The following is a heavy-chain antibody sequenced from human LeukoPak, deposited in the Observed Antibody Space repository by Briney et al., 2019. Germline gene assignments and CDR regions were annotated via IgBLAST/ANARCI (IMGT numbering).Heavy chain of an antibody. J-gene: IGHJ6*03. D-gene: IGHD3-10*01. CDR3: ARGGGSLHTYYYYYMDV. CDR1: GGSFSGYY. CDR2: INHSGST. Sequence: SETLSLTCAVSGGSFSGYYWSWIRQPPGKGLEWIGEINHSGSTNYNRSLKSRVTISVDTSKNQFSLTLSSVTAADTAVYYCARGGGSLHTYYYYYMDVWGKGTTVTVSS. V-gene: IGHV4-34*01.